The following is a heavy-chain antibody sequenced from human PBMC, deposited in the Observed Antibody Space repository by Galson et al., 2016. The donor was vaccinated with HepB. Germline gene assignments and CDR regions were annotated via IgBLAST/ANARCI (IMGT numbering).Heavy chain of an antibody. CDR1: GFTFSSYA. CDR3: AKAEGLSASGYWLADS. V-gene: IGHV3-23*01. J-gene: IGHJ4*02. CDR2: ISGSGYST. D-gene: IGHD5-12*01. Sequence: SLRLSCAASGFTFSSYATSWVRQAPGKGLEWVSGISGSGYSTFYADSVQGRFTIFRDNSKSTLYLQMNSLRAEDTAVYYCAKAEGLSASGYWLADSWGQGTLVTVSS.